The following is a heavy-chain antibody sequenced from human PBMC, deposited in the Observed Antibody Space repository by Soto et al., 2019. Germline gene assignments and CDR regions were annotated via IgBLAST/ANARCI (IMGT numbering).Heavy chain of an antibody. D-gene: IGHD6-6*01. J-gene: IGHJ6*02. Sequence: PGGSLRLSCPASGLTFSTYTMSWVRQAPGKGLEWVSAISGSGGSTYYADSVKGRFTISRDNSKNTLYLQMNSLRAEDTAVYYCAKDQGIAARVDYYYGMDVWGQGTTVTVSS. CDR2: ISGSGGST. V-gene: IGHV3-23*01. CDR3: AKDQGIAARVDYYYGMDV. CDR1: GLTFSTYT.